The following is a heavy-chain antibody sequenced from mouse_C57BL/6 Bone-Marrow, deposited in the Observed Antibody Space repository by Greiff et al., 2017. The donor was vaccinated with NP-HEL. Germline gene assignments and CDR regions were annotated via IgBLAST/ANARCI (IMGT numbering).Heavy chain of an antibody. Sequence: EVKLVESEGGLVQPGSSMKLSCTASGFTLSDYYMAWVRPVPEKGLEWVANIYYDGSSTYYLDSLKSRFIISRDNAKNLLYLQMSSLKSEDTATYYCARAITGYFDYWGQGTTLTVSS. D-gene: IGHD4-1*01. CDR3: ARAITGYFDY. J-gene: IGHJ2*01. V-gene: IGHV5-16*01. CDR2: IYYDGSST. CDR1: GFTLSDYY.